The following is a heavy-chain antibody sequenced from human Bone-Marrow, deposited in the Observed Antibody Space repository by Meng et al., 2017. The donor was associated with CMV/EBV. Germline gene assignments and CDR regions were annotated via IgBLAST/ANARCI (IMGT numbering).Heavy chain of an antibody. V-gene: IGHV3-48*04. D-gene: IGHD2-2*01. CDR3: ARADCSSTSCPRVYYYYGMDV. Sequence: GESLKISCAASGFTFSSYSMNWVRQAPGKGLEWVSYISSSSSTIYYADSVKGRFTISRDNAENSLYLQMNSLRAEDTAVYYCARADCSSTSCPRVYYYYGMDVWGQGTTVTVSS. CDR2: ISSSSSTI. J-gene: IGHJ6*02. CDR1: GFTFSSYS.